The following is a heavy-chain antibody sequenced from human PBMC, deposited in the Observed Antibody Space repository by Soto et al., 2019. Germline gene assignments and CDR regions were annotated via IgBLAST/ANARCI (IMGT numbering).Heavy chain of an antibody. CDR3: AREGSSSWYLDWFDP. CDR2: IIPIFGTA. J-gene: IGHJ5*02. Sequence: SVKVSCKASGGTFSSSAISWVRQAPGQGLEWMGGIIPIFGTANYAQKFQGRVTITADESTSTAYMELSSLRSEDTAVYYCAREGSSSWYLDWFDPWGQGTLVTVSS. D-gene: IGHD6-13*01. V-gene: IGHV1-69*13. CDR1: GGTFSSSA.